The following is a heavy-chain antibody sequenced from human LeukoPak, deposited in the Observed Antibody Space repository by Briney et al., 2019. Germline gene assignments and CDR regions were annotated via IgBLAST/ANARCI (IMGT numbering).Heavy chain of an antibody. J-gene: IGHJ4*02. CDR3: ARGGGDILTGYYKN. V-gene: IGHV4-59*01. Sequence: SETLSLTCTVSGGSISSYYWSWIRQPPGKGLEWIGYIYYSGSTNYNPSLKSRVTISVDTSKNQFSLKLSSVTAADTAVYYCARGGGDILTGYYKNWGQGTLVTVSS. CDR2: IYYSGST. D-gene: IGHD3-9*01. CDR1: GGSISSYY.